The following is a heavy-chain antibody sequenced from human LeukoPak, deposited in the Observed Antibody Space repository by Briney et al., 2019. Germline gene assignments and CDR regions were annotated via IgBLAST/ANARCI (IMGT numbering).Heavy chain of an antibody. Sequence: SVKVSCKASGGTFSTYAISWVRQAPGQEREWMGGIIPLLGTANYAQKFQGRLTITADELTGTAYMELSSLRSEDTAVFYCASNTNYYENTGHYVFDSWGQGTLVTVSS. V-gene: IGHV1-69*13. D-gene: IGHD3-22*01. CDR3: ASNTNYYENTGHYVFDS. CDR1: GGTFSTYA. CDR2: IIPLLGTA. J-gene: IGHJ4*02.